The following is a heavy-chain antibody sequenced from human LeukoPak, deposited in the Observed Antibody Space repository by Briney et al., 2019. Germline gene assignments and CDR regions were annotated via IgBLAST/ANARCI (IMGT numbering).Heavy chain of an antibody. D-gene: IGHD4-17*01. CDR1: GASISSYY. CDR3: ARHQSHYGDPSFDY. J-gene: IGHJ4*02. Sequence: SETLSLTCTVSGASISSYYWSWIRQPPGKGLEWIGYFYYSGSTNYNPSLKSRVTISVDTSKNQFSLKLSSVTAADTAVYYCARHQSHYGDPSFDYWGQGTLVTVSS. V-gene: IGHV4-59*08. CDR2: FYYSGST.